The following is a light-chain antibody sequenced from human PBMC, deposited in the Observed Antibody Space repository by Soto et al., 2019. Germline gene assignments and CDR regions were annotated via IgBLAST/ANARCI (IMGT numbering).Light chain of an antibody. V-gene: IGKV1-33*01. CDR2: DAS. CDR3: QQYDKLPPWT. CDR1: QDISNY. Sequence: DIQMTQSPSSLSASVGDRVTITCQASQDISNYLNWYQQKPGKAPKLLIYDASNWETGVPSRFSGSGSGTDFTFPISSLQPEDIATYYCQQYDKLPPWTFGQGTKVEIK. J-gene: IGKJ1*01.